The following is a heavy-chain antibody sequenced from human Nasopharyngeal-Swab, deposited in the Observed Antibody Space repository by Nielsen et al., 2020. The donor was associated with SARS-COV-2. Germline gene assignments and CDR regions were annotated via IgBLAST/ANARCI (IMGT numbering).Heavy chain of an antibody. J-gene: IGHJ3*02. V-gene: IGHV3-66*01. CDR2: IYSGGIT. D-gene: IGHD6-19*01. Sequence: GRQAPGKGLEWVSVIYSGGITYYADSVKGRFTISRDNSKKTLYLQMNSLRAEDTAVYYCARDTSGRDAFDIWGQGTMVTVSS. CDR3: ARDTSGRDAFDI.